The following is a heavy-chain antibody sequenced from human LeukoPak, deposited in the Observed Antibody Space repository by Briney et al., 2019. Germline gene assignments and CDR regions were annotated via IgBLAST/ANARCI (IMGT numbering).Heavy chain of an antibody. Sequence: ASVKVSCKASGYTFTGYYMHWVRQAPGQGLECMGRINPNSGGTNYAQKFQGRVTMTRDTSISTAYMELSRLRSDDPAVYYCASSWLNYYYHYMDVWGKGTTVTVSS. V-gene: IGHV1-2*06. CDR2: INPNSGGT. CDR3: ASSWLNYYYHYMDV. CDR1: GYTFTGYY. D-gene: IGHD6-13*01. J-gene: IGHJ6*03.